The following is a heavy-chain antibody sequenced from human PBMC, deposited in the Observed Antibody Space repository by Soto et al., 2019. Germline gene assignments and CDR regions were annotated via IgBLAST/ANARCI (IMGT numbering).Heavy chain of an antibody. J-gene: IGHJ6*03. CDR1: GYIFTSYG. D-gene: IGHD3-10*01. CDR2: ISVDSGNT. V-gene: IGHV1-18*01. Sequence: QVQLVQSGAELKEPGASAKVSCKASGYIFTSYGISWVRQAPGQGLEWMAWISVDSGNTNYAQNFQGRVTMTTDTSASTAHMELRSLRSDDTAAYYCARFNGSGTNYYMDVWGKGTTVIVSS. CDR3: ARFNGSGTNYYMDV.